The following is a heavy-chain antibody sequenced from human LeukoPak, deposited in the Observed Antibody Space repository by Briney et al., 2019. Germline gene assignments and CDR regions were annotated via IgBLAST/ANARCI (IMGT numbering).Heavy chain of an antibody. CDR1: GYSFTSYW. V-gene: IGHV5-51*01. D-gene: IGHD4-23*01. Sequence: RTGESLKISCKGSGYSFTSYWIGWVRQMPRKGLEWMGIIYPGDSDTRYSPSFQGQVTISADKSISTAYLQWSSLKASDTAMYYCARHESLYGGNSWDGYFDYWGQGTLVTVSS. CDR3: ARHESLYGGNSWDGYFDY. CDR2: IYPGDSDT. J-gene: IGHJ4*02.